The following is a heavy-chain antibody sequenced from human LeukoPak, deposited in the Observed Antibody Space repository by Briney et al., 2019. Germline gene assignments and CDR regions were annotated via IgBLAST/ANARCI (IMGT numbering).Heavy chain of an antibody. V-gene: IGHV4-61*02. Sequence: SETLSLTCTVSGGSISSGSYYWSWIRQPAGKGLEWIGRIYTSGSTNYNPSLKSRVTISVDTSKNQFSLKLSSVTAADTAVYYCAREARDDYVWGSYRKFDYWGQGTLVTVSS. CDR2: IYTSGST. CDR3: AREARDDYVWGSYRKFDY. D-gene: IGHD3-16*02. CDR1: GGSISSGSYY. J-gene: IGHJ4*02.